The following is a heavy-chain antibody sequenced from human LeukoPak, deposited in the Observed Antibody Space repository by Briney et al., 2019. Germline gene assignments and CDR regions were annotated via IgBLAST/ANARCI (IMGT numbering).Heavy chain of an antibody. CDR1: GGSISSGGYS. Sequence: SETLSLTCAVSGGSISSGGYSWSWIRQPPGKGLEWIGYIYHSGSTNYNPSLKSRVTISVDTSKNQFSLKLSSVTAADTAVYYCARDGDLTVANDAFDIWGQGTMVTVSS. J-gene: IGHJ3*02. V-gene: IGHV4-30-2*01. CDR3: ARDGDLTVANDAFDI. D-gene: IGHD6-19*01. CDR2: IYHSGST.